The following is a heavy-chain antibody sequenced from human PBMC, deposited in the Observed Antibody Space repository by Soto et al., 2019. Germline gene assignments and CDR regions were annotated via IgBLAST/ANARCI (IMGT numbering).Heavy chain of an antibody. CDR3: ARVSLGGLRFLEWQRNYYYFGMDV. CDR2: INHSGST. D-gene: IGHD3-3*01. V-gene: IGHV4-34*01. Sequence: SETLSLTRAVYGGSFSGYYWPWIRHPPGKGLEWIGEINHSGSTNYNPSLKSRVTISVDTSKNQFSLKLSSVTAADTAVYYCARVSLGGLRFLEWQRNYYYFGMDVWVQVTMVT. J-gene: IGHJ6*02. CDR1: GGSFSGYY.